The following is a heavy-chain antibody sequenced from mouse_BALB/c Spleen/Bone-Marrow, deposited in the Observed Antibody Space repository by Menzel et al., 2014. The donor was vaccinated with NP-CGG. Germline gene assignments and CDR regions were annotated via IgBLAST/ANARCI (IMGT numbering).Heavy chain of an antibody. D-gene: IGHD1-1*01. Sequence: VQLVESGGGLVQPGGSLKLSCAASGFDFSRYCMSWVRQAPGKGLEWIGEINPDSSTINYTPSLKDKFIISRDNAKNTLYLQMSKVRSEDTALYYCARRGLLRSQGFAYWGQGTLVTVSA. CDR3: ARRGLLRSQGFAY. CDR1: GFDFSRYC. CDR2: INPDSSTI. J-gene: IGHJ3*01. V-gene: IGHV4-1*02.